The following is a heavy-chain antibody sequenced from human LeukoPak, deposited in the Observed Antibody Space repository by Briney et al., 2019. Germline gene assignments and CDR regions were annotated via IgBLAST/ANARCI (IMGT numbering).Heavy chain of an antibody. D-gene: IGHD3-10*01. Sequence: XTXXXXXMXWVRQAPGQGLEWMGWINPNSGGTNYAQKFQGRVTMTRDTSXXTDYMELRRVSYDDRAGYYCAXXXXGSGKTYFDYWGQGTLVTVSS. CDR3: AXXXXGSGKTYFDY. J-gene: IGHJ4*02. V-gene: IGHV1-2*02. CDR1: XTXXXXX. CDR2: INPNSGGT.